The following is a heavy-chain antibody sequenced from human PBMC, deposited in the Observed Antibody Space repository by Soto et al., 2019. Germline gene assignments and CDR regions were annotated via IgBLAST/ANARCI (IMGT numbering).Heavy chain of an antibody. CDR2: INHSGST. J-gene: IGHJ4*02. Sequence: SETLSLTCAVYGGSFSGYYWSWIRQPPGKGLEWIGEINHSGSTNYNPSLKSRVTISVDTSKNQFSLKLSSVTAADTAVYYCARGLPAAIDYWGQGTLVTVSS. CDR1: GGSFSGYY. CDR3: ARGLPAAIDY. V-gene: IGHV4-34*01. D-gene: IGHD2-2*01.